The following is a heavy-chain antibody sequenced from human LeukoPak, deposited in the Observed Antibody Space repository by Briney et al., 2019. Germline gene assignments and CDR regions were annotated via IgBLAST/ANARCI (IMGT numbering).Heavy chain of an antibody. D-gene: IGHD1-14*01. Sequence: GGSLRLSCAASGFTFNSFAMHWVRQAPGKGLEWVAVIWYGGSNKYYADSVKGRFTISRDNSKNTVYLQMNSLRAEDTAVYYCARGIISPRSYYFDYWGQGTLVTVSS. CDR1: GFTFNSFA. CDR2: IWYGGSNK. CDR3: ARGIISPRSYYFDY. V-gene: IGHV3-33*01. J-gene: IGHJ4*02.